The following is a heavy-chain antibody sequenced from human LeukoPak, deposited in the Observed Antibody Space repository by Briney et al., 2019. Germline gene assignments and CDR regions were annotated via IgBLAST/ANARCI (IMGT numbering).Heavy chain of an antibody. D-gene: IGHD1-1*01. J-gene: IGHJ4*02. CDR1: GYTFTTWY. V-gene: IGHV1-46*01. CDR2: INPSGGST. Sequence: ASAKVSCKPSGYTFTTWYIHWVRQAPGQGLEWMGMINPSGGSTSFAQNFQGRVAMTSDTSTTTVYMDLSSLRSDDTAVYYCVRNVGSGFDYWGQGTLVTVSS. CDR3: VRNVGSGFDY.